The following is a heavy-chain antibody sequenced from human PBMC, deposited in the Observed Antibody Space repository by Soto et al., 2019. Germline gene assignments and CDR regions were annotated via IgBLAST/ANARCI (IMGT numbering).Heavy chain of an antibody. CDR1: GFTFSNYE. CDR3: SADLPDWGAYAFDY. CDR2: VKSKVDGGSI. Sequence: GGSLRLSCAASGFTFSNYEMHWVRQAPGKGLEWVGRVKSKVDGGSIDYAAPVRGRFTISRDDSRNTVDLQMNSLSAEDSAMYYCSADLPDWGAYAFDYWGQGTLVTVSS. V-gene: IGHV3-15*07. J-gene: IGHJ4*02. D-gene: IGHD3-16*01.